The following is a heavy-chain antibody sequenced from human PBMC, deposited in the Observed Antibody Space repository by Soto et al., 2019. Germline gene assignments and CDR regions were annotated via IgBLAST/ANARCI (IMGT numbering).Heavy chain of an antibody. CDR1: GFTFSSYS. Sequence: GGSLRLSCAASGFTFSSYSMNWVRQAPGKGLEWVSSISSSSDSTYDADSVKGRFTISRDNSKNTLYLQMNSLRAEDTAVYYCAKGIYSYGYNSFDYWSQGTLVTVSS. CDR2: ISSSSDST. D-gene: IGHD5-18*01. V-gene: IGHV3-21*04. CDR3: AKGIYSYGYNSFDY. J-gene: IGHJ4*02.